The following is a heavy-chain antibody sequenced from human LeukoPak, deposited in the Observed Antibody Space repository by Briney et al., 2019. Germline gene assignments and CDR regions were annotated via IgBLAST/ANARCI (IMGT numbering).Heavy chain of an antibody. Sequence: SQTLSLTCTVSGGSISSGDYYWSWIRQPPGKGLERIGSIYYSGSTYYNPSLKSRVTISVDTSKNQFSLKLSSVTAADTAVYYCARLLYAGVTDDGMDVWGQGTTVTVSS. CDR3: ARLLYAGVTDDGMDV. D-gene: IGHD4-23*01. J-gene: IGHJ6*02. V-gene: IGHV4-39*01. CDR2: IYYSGST. CDR1: GGSISSGDYY.